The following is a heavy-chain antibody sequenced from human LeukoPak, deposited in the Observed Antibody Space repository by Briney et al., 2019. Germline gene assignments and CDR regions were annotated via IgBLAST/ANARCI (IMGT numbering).Heavy chain of an antibody. CDR3: AKGQELHYYYYYMDV. D-gene: IGHD5-24*01. Sequence: GRSLRLSCAASGFTFINYGMHWVRQAPGKGLEWVAVIWYDGSNKYYADSVKGRFTISRDNSKNTLYLQMNSLSADDTAVYYCAKGQELHYYYYYMDVWGKGTTVTVSS. CDR2: IWYDGSNK. J-gene: IGHJ6*03. V-gene: IGHV3-33*06. CDR1: GFTFINYG.